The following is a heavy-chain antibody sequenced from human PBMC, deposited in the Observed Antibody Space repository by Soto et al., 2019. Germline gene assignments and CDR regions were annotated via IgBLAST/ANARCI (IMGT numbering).Heavy chain of an antibody. CDR3: ARGRYSGWRRFDY. V-gene: IGHV4-34*01. D-gene: IGHD1-26*01. J-gene: IGHJ4*02. CDR2: INHSGST. Sequence: SETLSLTCAVYGGSFSGYYWSWIRQPPGKGLEWIGEINHSGSTNYNPSLKSRVTISVDTSKNQFSLKLSSVTAADTAVYYCARGRYSGWRRFDYWGQGTLVTVSS. CDR1: GGSFSGYY.